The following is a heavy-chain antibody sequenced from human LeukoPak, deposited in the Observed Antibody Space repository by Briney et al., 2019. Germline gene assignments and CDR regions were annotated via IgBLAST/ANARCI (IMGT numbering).Heavy chain of an antibody. CDR3: AKDAGYDFWSGYYTFEDY. Sequence: GGSLRLSCAASGFTLSSYAMSWVRQAPGKGLEWVSAISGSGGSTYYADSVKGRFTISRDNSKNTLYLQMNSLRAEDTAVYYCAKDAGYDFWSGYYTFEDYWGQGTLVTVSS. CDR1: GFTLSSYA. D-gene: IGHD3-3*01. V-gene: IGHV3-23*01. CDR2: ISGSGGST. J-gene: IGHJ4*02.